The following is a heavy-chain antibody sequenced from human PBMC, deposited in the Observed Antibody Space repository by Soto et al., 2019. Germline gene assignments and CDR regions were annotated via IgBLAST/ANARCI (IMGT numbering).Heavy chain of an antibody. CDR2: IYYSGST. Sequence: QVQLQESGPGLVKPSETLSLTCTVSGGSISSYYWSWIRQPPGKGLEWIGYIYYSGSTNYNPSLKSRVPRSVDTSKNQFSLKLSSVTAADTAVYYCARHIAGYYFGYWGQGTLVTVSS. CDR1: GGSISSYY. CDR3: ARHIAGYYFGY. V-gene: IGHV4-59*08. J-gene: IGHJ4*02. D-gene: IGHD3-9*01.